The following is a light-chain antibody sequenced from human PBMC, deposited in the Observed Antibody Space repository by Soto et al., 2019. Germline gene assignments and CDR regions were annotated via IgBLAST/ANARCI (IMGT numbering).Light chain of an antibody. CDR2: DAS. Sequence: LTQSPATLSVSPRQRVTLSCKASQSIRSYLAWYQQRPGQPSRLLIYDASNRATGMPARFSGSGSGTDFTLTISILEPEDFAVYYCQQYDDSLLTFGGGAKVDIK. CDR1: QSIRSY. J-gene: IGKJ4*01. CDR3: QQYDDSLLT. V-gene: IGKV3-11*01.